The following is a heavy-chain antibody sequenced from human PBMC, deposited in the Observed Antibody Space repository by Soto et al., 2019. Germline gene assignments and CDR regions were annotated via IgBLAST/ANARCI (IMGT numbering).Heavy chain of an antibody. D-gene: IGHD3-10*01. CDR2: IYWDDDK. J-gene: IGHJ4*02. V-gene: IGHV2-5*02. Sequence: QITLKESGPTLVKPTQPLTLTCTFSGFSLSTSGVGVGWIRQPPGKALEWLALIYWDDDKRYSPSLKSRLTITKDTSKNQVVLTMTNMDPVDTATYYCAHRGLTMVRGVIRGFDYWGQGTLVTVSS. CDR1: GFSLSTSGVG. CDR3: AHRGLTMVRGVIRGFDY.